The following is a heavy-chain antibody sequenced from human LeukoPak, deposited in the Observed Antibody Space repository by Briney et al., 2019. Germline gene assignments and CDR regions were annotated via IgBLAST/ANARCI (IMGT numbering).Heavy chain of an antibody. CDR1: GGFISGHY. Sequence: PSETLSLTCTVSGGFISGHYWTWIRQPPGKGLEWIWYIYYSGGTNYNPSLKSRVTISVDTSKNQFSLKLSSVTAADTAVYYCASSLGGSYLSFDYWGQGTLVTVSS. J-gene: IGHJ4*02. D-gene: IGHD1-26*01. CDR3: ASSLGGSYLSFDY. V-gene: IGHV4-59*11. CDR2: IYYSGGT.